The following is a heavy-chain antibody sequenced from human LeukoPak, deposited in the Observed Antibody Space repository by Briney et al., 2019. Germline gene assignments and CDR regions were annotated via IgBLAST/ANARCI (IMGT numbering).Heavy chain of an antibody. J-gene: IGHJ4*02. D-gene: IGHD2-2*01. CDR1: GDTFTDYY. CDR3: ARGDCRSTSCYHLVY. CDR2: INLNSGGT. Sequence: ASVRVSCKASGDTFTDYYMHWVRQAPGQGLEWMGWINLNSGGTYYAQKFQGRVTMTRDTSISTAYMELTRLRSDDTAVFYCARGDCRSTSCYHLVYWGQGTLVTVSS. V-gene: IGHV1-2*02.